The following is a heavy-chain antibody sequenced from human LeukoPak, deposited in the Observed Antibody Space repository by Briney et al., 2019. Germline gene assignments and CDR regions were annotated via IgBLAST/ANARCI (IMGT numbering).Heavy chain of an antibody. CDR3: AKQSTARSLGE. Sequence: GGSLRLSCAASGFTFSNFAMSWLRQAPGKGLEWVSGISVSGDRTYYADSVRGQFTISRGNSKNTLYLQMNSLRGDDTAVYYCAKQSTARSLGEGGQGTLVTVSS. J-gene: IGHJ4*02. D-gene: IGHD6-6*01. CDR1: GFTFSNFA. CDR2: ISVSGDRT. V-gene: IGHV3-23*01.